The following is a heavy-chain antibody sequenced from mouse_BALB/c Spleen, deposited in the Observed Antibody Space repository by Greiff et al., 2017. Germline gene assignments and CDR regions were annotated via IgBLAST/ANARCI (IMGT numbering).Heavy chain of an antibody. Sequence: DLVKPGASVKLSCKASGYTFTSYWINWIKQRPGQGLEWIGRIAPGSGSTYYNEMFKGKATLTVDTSSSTAYIQLSSLSSEDSAVYFCARGNYDYDEGFAYWGQGTLVTVSA. J-gene: IGHJ3*01. D-gene: IGHD2-4*01. CDR3: ARGNYDYDEGFAY. CDR1: GYTFTSYW. V-gene: IGHV1S41*01. CDR2: IAPGSGST.